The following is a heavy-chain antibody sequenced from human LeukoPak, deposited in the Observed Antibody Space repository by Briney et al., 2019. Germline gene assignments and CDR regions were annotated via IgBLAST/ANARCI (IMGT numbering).Heavy chain of an antibody. V-gene: IGHV3-7*01. CDR2: IEEDGSEK. CDR3: ARLYCSSTSCHTLHYYYMDV. Sequence: PGGSLRLSCTASGFTFGDYAMSWVRQAPGKGLEWVADIEEDGSEKYYVDSVKGRFTISRDNAKNSLYLQMNSLRAEDTALYYCARLYCSSTSCHTLHYYYMDVWGKGTTVTVSS. D-gene: IGHD2-2*02. CDR1: GFTFGDYA. J-gene: IGHJ6*03.